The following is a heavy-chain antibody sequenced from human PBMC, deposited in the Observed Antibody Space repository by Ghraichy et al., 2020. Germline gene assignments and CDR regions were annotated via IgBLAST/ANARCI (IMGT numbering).Heavy chain of an antibody. CDR1: GFSFISYW. J-gene: IGHJ4*02. CDR3: VSLGEYCNGTCYRRYYFVY. CDR2: IYPSDSDT. D-gene: IGHD2/OR15-2a*01. V-gene: IGHV5-51*01. Sequence: GSLRLSCKGSGFSFISYWIGWVRQMPGKGLEWMGIIYPSDSDTRYSPSFQGQVTISADKSIATAYLQWSSLQASDTAMYYCVSLGEYCNGTCYRRYYFVYWGQGTPVAVSS.